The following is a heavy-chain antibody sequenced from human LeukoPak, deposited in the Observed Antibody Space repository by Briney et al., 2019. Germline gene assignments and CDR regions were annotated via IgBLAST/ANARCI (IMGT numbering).Heavy chain of an antibody. J-gene: IGHJ4*02. CDR3: ARVRRFSGYYNVYFDY. D-gene: IGHD3-3*01. Sequence: KPSETLSLTCTVSGGSISSYYWGWIRQPPGKGLEWIGYINYSGTTNYNPSLKSRVTVLVDSSNNQFSLKLRSVTAADTAVYYCARVRRFSGYYNVYFDYWGQGTLVTVSS. CDR2: INYSGTT. CDR1: GGSISSYY. V-gene: IGHV4-59*01.